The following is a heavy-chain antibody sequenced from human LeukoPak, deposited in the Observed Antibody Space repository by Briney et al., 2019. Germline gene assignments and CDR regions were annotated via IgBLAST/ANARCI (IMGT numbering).Heavy chain of an antibody. CDR1: GYTFTNYD. J-gene: IGHJ4*02. V-gene: IGHV1-8*03. Sequence: ASVKVSCKASGYTFTNYDINWVRQATGQGLEWMGWLNPNSGNTGYAQKFQGRVTITRNTSIKTAYMELSSLTSEDTAVYYCARDRGDGYYFDYWGQGTLVTVSS. CDR3: ARDRGDGYYFDY. CDR2: LNPNSGNT. D-gene: IGHD5-24*01.